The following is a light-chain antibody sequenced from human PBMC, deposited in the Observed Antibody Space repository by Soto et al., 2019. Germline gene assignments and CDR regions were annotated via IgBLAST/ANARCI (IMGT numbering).Light chain of an antibody. CDR3: QQSYSTPYT. V-gene: IGKV1-39*01. Sequence: DLQMTQSPSSLSASVGDRVTLTCRASQRISDYLNWYQQKPGKAPKLLIYAASNLQSGVPSRFSGSGSGTEFTLSISSLQPEDFATYYCQQSYSTPYTFGQGTKLEI. J-gene: IGKJ2*01. CDR2: AAS. CDR1: QRISDY.